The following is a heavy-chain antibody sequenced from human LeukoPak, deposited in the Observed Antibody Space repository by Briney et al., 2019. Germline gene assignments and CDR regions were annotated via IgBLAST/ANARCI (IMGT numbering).Heavy chain of an antibody. V-gene: IGHV4-59*12. J-gene: IGHJ4*02. CDR1: GGSISSYY. Sequence: SETLSLTCTVSGGSISSYYWSWIRQPPGKGLEWIGYIYYSGSTNYNPSLKSRVTISVDTSKNQFSLKLSSVTAADTAVYYCARDSEMATISFGFDYWGQGTLVTVSS. D-gene: IGHD5-24*01. CDR2: IYYSGST. CDR3: ARDSEMATISFGFDY.